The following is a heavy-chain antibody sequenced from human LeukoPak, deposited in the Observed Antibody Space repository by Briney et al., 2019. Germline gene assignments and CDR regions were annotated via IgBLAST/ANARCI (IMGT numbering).Heavy chain of an antibody. CDR1: GGSISGYY. J-gene: IGHJ5*02. V-gene: IGHV4-59*01. D-gene: IGHD6-13*01. CDR2: IYYSGST. Sequence: AETQTLTCTVSGGSISGYYWSWIRQPPGKGLEWIAYIYYSGSTNHNPSLKSRVTISVDTSKNQFSLKLSSVTAADTGVYYCARGCSAGTPHNGFDPWGQGTLVTVSS. CDR3: ARGCSAGTPHNGFDP.